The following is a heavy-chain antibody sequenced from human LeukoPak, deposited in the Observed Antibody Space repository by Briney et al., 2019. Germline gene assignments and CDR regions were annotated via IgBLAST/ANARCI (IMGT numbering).Heavy chain of an antibody. CDR1: GFIFNKAW. V-gene: IGHV3-15*01. CDR2: IKSNNDGGTT. Sequence: GGSLRLSCAASGFIFNKAWMNRVRQAPGKGPEWVGRIKSNNDGGTTDYASPVEGRFIISRDDSKNTIYLQMNRLIIDDTAIYYCTPVMVEDRGFWGQGTLVTVSS. D-gene: IGHD2-21*01. J-gene: IGHJ4*02. CDR3: TPVMVEDRGF.